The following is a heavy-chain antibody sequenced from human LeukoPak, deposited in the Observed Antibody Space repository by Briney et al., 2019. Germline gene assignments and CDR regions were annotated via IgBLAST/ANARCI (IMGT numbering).Heavy chain of an antibody. CDR3: SRYCSGGSCYSDSDF. D-gene: IGHD2-15*01. Sequence: GGSLRLSCADSGFTFSNYNMNWVRQAPGKAMEWVSSITSSGTYTFYADSVKGRFTISRDNAKNSLYLQMNSLRAEDTAMYYCSRYCSGGSCYSDSDFWGQGTLVTVSS. CDR2: ITSSGTYT. V-gene: IGHV3-21*03. CDR1: GFTFSNYN. J-gene: IGHJ4*02.